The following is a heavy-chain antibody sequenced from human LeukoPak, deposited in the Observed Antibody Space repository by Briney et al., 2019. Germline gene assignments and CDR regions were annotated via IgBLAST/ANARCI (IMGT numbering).Heavy chain of an antibody. J-gene: IGHJ4*02. Sequence: SETLSLTCTVSGGSISSSSYYWGWIRQPPGKGLEWIGNIYYSGSTYYNPSLKSRVTISVDTSKNQFSLKVSSVTAADTAVYCCARLDQYSSGWVDYWGQGTLVTVSS. CDR3: ARLDQYSSGWVDY. V-gene: IGHV4-39*01. CDR1: GGSISSSSYY. D-gene: IGHD6-19*01. CDR2: IYYSGST.